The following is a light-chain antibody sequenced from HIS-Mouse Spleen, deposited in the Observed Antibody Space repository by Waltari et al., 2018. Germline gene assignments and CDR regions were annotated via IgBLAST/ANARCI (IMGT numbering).Light chain of an antibody. CDR3: CSYAGSYTGV. CDR2: DVS. J-gene: IGLJ1*01. V-gene: IGLV2-11*01. Sequence: QSALTQPRSVSGSPGHSVTISCTGTSSDVGGYNYVSWYPQHPGKAPKLMIYDVSKRPSGVPDRFSGSKSGNTASLTISGLQAEDEADYYCCSYAGSYTGVFGTGTKVTVL. CDR1: SSDVGGYNY.